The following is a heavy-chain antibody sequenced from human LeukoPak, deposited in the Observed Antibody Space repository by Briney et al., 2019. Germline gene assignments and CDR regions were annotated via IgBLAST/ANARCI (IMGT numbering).Heavy chain of an antibody. D-gene: IGHD2-15*01. CDR3: ARDLSLYCSGGSCYSLNY. J-gene: IGHJ4*02. V-gene: IGHV3-23*01. CDR1: GFTFSTAW. Sequence: GGSLRLSCAASGFTFSTAWMSWVRQAPGKGLEWVSAISGSGGSTYYADSVKGRFTISRDNSKNSLYLQMNSLRAEDTAVYYCARDLSLYCSGGSCYSLNYWGQGTLVTVSS. CDR2: ISGSGGST.